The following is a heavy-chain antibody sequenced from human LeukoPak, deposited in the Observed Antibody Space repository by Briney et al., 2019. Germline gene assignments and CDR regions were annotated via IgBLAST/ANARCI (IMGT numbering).Heavy chain of an antibody. CDR2: ISSSSSTI. D-gene: IGHD3-10*01. CDR3: ARERITMVRGVISDYYGMDV. CDR1: GFTFSSYS. J-gene: IGHJ6*02. Sequence: GGSLRLSCAASGFTFSSYSMNWVRQAPGKGLEWVSYISSSSSTIYYADSVKGRFTISRDNAKNSLYLQMNSLRAEDTAVYYCARERITMVRGVISDYYGMDVWGQGTTVTVSS. V-gene: IGHV3-48*04.